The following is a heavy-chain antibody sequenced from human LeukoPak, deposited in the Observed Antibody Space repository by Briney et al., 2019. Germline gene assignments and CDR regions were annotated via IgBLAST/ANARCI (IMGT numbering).Heavy chain of an antibody. D-gene: IGHD3-10*01. CDR3: ARAYYGSGSYYLRN. Sequence: GASVKVSFKASGYTFTSYGISWVRQAPGQGLEWMGWISAYNGNTNYAQKLQGRVTMTTDTSTSTAYMELRSLRSDDTAVYYCARAYYGSGSYYLRNWGQGTLVTVSS. CDR1: GYTFTSYG. V-gene: IGHV1-18*01. CDR2: ISAYNGNT. J-gene: IGHJ4*02.